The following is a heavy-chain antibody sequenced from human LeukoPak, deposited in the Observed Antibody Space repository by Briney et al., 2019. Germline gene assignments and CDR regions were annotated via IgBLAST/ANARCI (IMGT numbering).Heavy chain of an antibody. V-gene: IGHV3-7*01. J-gene: IGHJ4*02. D-gene: IGHD6-19*01. CDR2: IKQDGSEK. Sequence: GGSLRLSCAASGFTFDDYAMHWVRQAPGKGLEWEATIKQDGSEKYYVDSVKRRFTISRDTAKNSLSLQMNSLRAEDTAVYYCARAHSSGWAFDYWGQGTLVTVSS. CDR1: GFTFDDYA. CDR3: ARAHSSGWAFDY.